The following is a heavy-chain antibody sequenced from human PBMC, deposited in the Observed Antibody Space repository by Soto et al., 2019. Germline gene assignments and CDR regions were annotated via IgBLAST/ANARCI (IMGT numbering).Heavy chain of an antibody. D-gene: IGHD3-10*01. CDR2: IYWDDDK. V-gene: IGHV2-5*02. J-gene: IGHJ4*02. CDR1: GFSLTTSGVG. CDR3: AHHPYYGLGSYSFDY. Sequence: QITLKESGPPLVRPTQTLTLTCTFSGFSLTTSGVGVGWIRQPPGKALEWLAVIYWDDDKRYSSSLKSRLTIPKDTSKNQVVLTLTNMDPVDTATYYCAHHPYYGLGSYSFDYWGQGTLVTVSS.